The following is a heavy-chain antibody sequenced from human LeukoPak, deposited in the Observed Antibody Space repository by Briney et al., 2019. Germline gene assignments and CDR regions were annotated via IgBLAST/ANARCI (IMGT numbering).Heavy chain of an antibody. CDR2: IYYSGST. J-gene: IGHJ5*02. V-gene: IGHV4-59*01. Sequence: SETLSLTCTVSGGSINTYYWSWIRQPPGQGLEWIGYIYYSGSTNYNPSLKSRVTISVDTSKNQFSLKLSSVTAADTAVYFCARDLNWFDPWGQGTLVTVSS. CDR1: GGSINTYY. CDR3: ARDLNWFDP.